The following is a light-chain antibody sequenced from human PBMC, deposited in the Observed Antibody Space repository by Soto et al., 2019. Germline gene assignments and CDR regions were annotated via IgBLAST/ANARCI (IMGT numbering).Light chain of an antibody. Sequence: VLTQSPATLSVSPGERATLSCWASQSVSTNLAWYQQKPGQPPRLLMIGVSTRATGIPARFSGSGSGTEFTLTISSLQSEDFAVYYCQQYKKYPRTFGQGTKVDIK. CDR1: QSVSTN. CDR3: QQYKKYPRT. CDR2: GVS. J-gene: IGKJ1*01. V-gene: IGKV3-15*01.